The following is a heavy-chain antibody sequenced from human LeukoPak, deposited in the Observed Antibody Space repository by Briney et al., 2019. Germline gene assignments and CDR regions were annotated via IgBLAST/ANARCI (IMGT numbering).Heavy chain of an antibody. CDR3: AKFDGVQLWLPYYYYYMDV. J-gene: IGHJ6*03. CDR2: ISGSGGST. D-gene: IGHD5-18*01. V-gene: IGHV3-23*01. CDR1: GFTFSSYA. Sequence: GGSLRLSCAASGFTFSSYAMSWVRQAPGKGLEWVSAISGSGGSTFYADSVKGRFTISRDNSKNTLYLQVNSLRAEDTAVYYCAKFDGVQLWLPYYYYYMDVWGKGTTVTVSS.